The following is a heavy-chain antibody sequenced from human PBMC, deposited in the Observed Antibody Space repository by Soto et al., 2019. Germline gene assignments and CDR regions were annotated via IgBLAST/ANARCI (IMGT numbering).Heavy chain of an antibody. CDR2: INSDGSST. CDR3: TRSGEGAGYRPLDH. V-gene: IGHV3-74*01. D-gene: IGHD3-16*02. Sequence: PGGSLRLSCAASGFTFSNFWMHWVRQAPGKGLVWVARINSDGSSTSYADSVKGRFTISRDNAKNTLYVQMNSLTAEDTAVYYCTRSGEGAGYRPLDHWGQGALVTVSS. J-gene: IGHJ5*02. CDR1: GFTFSNFW.